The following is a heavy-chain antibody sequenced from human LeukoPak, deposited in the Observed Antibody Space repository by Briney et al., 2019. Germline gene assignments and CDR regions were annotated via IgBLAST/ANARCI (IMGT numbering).Heavy chain of an antibody. Sequence: GGSLRLSCAASGFTFSSYSMNWVRQAPGKGLEWVANIKQDGSEKYYVDSVKGRFTISRDNAKNSLYLQMNSLRAEDTAVYYCARGYYYDSSGYYRPFDYWGQGTLVTVSS. D-gene: IGHD3-22*01. CDR3: ARGYYYDSSGYYRPFDY. CDR1: GFTFSSYS. J-gene: IGHJ4*02. CDR2: IKQDGSEK. V-gene: IGHV3-7*01.